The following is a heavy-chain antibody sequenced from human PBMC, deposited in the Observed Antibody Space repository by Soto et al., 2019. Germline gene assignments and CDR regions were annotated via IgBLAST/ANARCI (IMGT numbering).Heavy chain of an antibody. V-gene: IGHV3-15*07. J-gene: IGHJ6*03. CDR1: GFTFSNAW. Sequence: GGSLRLSCAASGFTFSNAWMNWVRQAPGKGLEWVGRIKSKTDGGTTDYAAPVKGRFTISRDDSKNTLYLQMNSLKTEDTAVYYCALHGSGSGGNYYHYYYMDVWGKGTTVTVSS. CDR2: IKSKTDGGTT. D-gene: IGHD3-10*01. CDR3: ALHGSGSGGNYYHYYYMDV.